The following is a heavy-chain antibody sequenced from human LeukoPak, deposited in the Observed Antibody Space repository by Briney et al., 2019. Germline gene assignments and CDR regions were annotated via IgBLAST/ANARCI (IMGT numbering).Heavy chain of an antibody. J-gene: IGHJ5*02. CDR1: GGSISSGDYY. CDR3: ARVGSSSFYNWFDP. D-gene: IGHD6-6*01. Sequence: SETLSLTCTVSGGSISSGDYYWSWLRQPPGKGLEWFGYIYYSGSTYYNPSLKSRVTISVDTSKNQFSLKLSSVTAADTAVYYCARVGSSSFYNWFDPWGQGTLVTVSS. V-gene: IGHV4-30-4*01. CDR2: IYYSGST.